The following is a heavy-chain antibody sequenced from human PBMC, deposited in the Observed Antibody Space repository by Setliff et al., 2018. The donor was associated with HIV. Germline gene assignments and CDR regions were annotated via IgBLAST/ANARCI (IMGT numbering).Heavy chain of an antibody. V-gene: IGHV4-39*01. D-gene: IGHD3-10*01. CDR1: GGSISTSRYC. Sequence: PSETLSLTCTVSGGSISTSRYCWGWIRQPPGKGLEWIGSINYRGNTYYNPSLKSRAAISVDTSKNQISLKLSSVTAADTAVYYCASLDGSESPYIYYYYMDVWGKGTAVTVSS. J-gene: IGHJ6*03. CDR3: ASLDGSESPYIYYYYMDV. CDR2: INYRGNT.